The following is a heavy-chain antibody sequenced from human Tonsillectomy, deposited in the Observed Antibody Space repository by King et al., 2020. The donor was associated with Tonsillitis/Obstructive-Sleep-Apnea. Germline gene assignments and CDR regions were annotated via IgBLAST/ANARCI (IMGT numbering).Heavy chain of an antibody. CDR1: GYTFTSYY. J-gene: IGHJ6*02. V-gene: IGHV1-46*01. Sequence: VQLVESGAEVKKPGASVKVSCKASGYTFTSYYMHWVRQAPGQGLEWMGIINPSGGSTSYAQKFQGRVTMTRDTSTSTVYMELSSLRSEDTAVYYCARERFLEWLLLGGDYYYYGMDVWGQGTTVTVSS. D-gene: IGHD3-3*01. CDR3: ARERFLEWLLLGGDYYYYGMDV. CDR2: INPSGGST.